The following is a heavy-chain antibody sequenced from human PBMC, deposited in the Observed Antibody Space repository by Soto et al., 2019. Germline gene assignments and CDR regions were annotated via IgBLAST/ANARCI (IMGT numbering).Heavy chain of an antibody. CDR2: TYHIGST. J-gene: IGHJ4*02. CDR1: GGSISNYH. CDR3: AGSFSVAGHFDG. V-gene: IGHV4-59*08. Sequence: PSETLSLTCTVSGGSISNYHWNWIRQPPGKGLEWIAYTYHIGSTNYNPSLKSRVTMSLDTSKSQFSLKLSSVTAADTAVYYCAGSFSVAGHFDGWGQGTLVTVSS. D-gene: IGHD6-19*01.